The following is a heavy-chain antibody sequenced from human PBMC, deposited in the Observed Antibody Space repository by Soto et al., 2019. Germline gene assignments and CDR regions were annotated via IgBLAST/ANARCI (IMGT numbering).Heavy chain of an antibody. Sequence: QVQLVQSGAEVKKPGSSVKVSCKASGGTFSTYTITWVRQAPGQGLEWMGRIIPILNITNYAQKFQGRVTITADKSTRTAYMELSSLRSEDTAVYHCAREGCSGTTCTTVYYYYGLDVWGQGTTVTVSS. D-gene: IGHD2-2*01. J-gene: IGHJ6*02. CDR3: AREGCSGTTCTTVYYYYGLDV. CDR2: IIPILNIT. CDR1: GGTFSTYT. V-gene: IGHV1-69*08.